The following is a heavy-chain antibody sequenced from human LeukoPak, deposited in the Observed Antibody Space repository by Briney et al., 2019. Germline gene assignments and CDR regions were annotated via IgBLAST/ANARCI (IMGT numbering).Heavy chain of an antibody. J-gene: IGHJ6*02. Sequence: SGGSLRLSCAASGFTFSDYYMSWIRQAPEKGLEWVSYISSSGSTIYYADSVKGRFTISRDNSDNTVYLQMNSLRAEDTAIYYCAKAPAPYYYYYGMGVWGQGTAVTVSS. V-gene: IGHV3-11*01. CDR2: ISSSGSTI. CDR1: GFTFSDYY. CDR3: AKAPAPYYYYYGMGV.